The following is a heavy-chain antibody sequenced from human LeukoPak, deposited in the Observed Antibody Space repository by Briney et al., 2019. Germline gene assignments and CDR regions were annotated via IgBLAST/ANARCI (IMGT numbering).Heavy chain of an antibody. Sequence: PSETLSLTCTVSGGSISSSSYYWGWIRQPPGKGLEWIGSIYYSGSTYYNPSLKSRVTISVDTSKNQFSLKLSSVTAADTAVYYCARGLPPNYYYMDVWGKGTTVTVSS. V-gene: IGHV4-39*01. CDR2: IYYSGST. D-gene: IGHD1-14*01. CDR3: ARGLPPNYYYMDV. J-gene: IGHJ6*03. CDR1: GGSISSSSYY.